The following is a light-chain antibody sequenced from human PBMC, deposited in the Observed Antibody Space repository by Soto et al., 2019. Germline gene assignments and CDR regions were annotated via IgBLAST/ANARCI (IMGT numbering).Light chain of an antibody. CDR3: QQYNNWPLT. Sequence: EIVLTQSPGTLSLSPGERATLSCRASQSVSSSYLAWYQQKPGQAPRLLIYGASTRATGIPARFSGSGSGTEFTLTISSLQSEDFAVYYCQQYNNWPLTFXGGTKVDIK. CDR2: GAS. CDR1: QSVSSSY. J-gene: IGKJ4*01. V-gene: IGKV3-15*01.